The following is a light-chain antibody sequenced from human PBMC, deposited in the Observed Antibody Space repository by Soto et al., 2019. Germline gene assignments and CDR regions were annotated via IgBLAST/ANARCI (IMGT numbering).Light chain of an antibody. CDR2: GAA. CDR3: QQRSNWPPLT. Sequence: DIVMTQSPATLSVSPGERATLSCMXSQSVFSSLAWYQQKPGQAPRLLIYGAATRATGIPARFSGSGSGTDFTLTISSLEPEDFAVYYCQQRSNWPPLTFGGGTRLEIK. V-gene: IGKV3-11*01. J-gene: IGKJ5*01. CDR1: QSVFSS.